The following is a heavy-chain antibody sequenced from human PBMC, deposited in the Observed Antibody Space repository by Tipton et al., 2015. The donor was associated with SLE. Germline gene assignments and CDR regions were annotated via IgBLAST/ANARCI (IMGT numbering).Heavy chain of an antibody. CDR1: GGSLSAYY. CDR3: ARLQLRSLEWLQQGEFDS. J-gene: IGHJ4*02. Sequence: TLSLTCTVSGGSLSAYYWSWIRQSPGRGLEWIAYIYYSESNTESTNYNPSLKSRLTISGDTSKNQFSLKLTSVTAADTAVYYCARLQLRSLEWLQQGEFDSWGQGTLVTVTS. V-gene: IGHV4-59*01. D-gene: IGHD3-3*01. CDR2: IYYSESNTEST.